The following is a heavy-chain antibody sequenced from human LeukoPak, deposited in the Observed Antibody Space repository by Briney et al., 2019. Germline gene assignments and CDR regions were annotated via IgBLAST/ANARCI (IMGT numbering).Heavy chain of an antibody. J-gene: IGHJ4*02. V-gene: IGHV1-3*01. CDR1: GYTFTNYA. Sequence: GASVTVSCKASGYTFTNYAIHWVRQAPGQRLEWMGWINSGNGNTKYSQELKGRVAITRGTSASIAYMELSSLRSDDTAVYYCAREWLSSGDSHYSHWGQGTLVTVSS. D-gene: IGHD2-15*01. CDR2: INSGNGNT. CDR3: AREWLSSGDSHYSH.